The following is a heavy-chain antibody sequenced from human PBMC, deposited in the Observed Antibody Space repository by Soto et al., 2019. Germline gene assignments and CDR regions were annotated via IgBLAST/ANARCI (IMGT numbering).Heavy chain of an antibody. D-gene: IGHD2-15*01. CDR1: GYTFTDYF. CDR2: VNPNSGGT. CDR3: ARGGTDCSGGSCYSSVANWFDP. V-gene: IGHV1-2*04. J-gene: IGHJ5*02. Sequence: ASVKVSCKASGYTFTDYFLHWVRQAPGQGLEWMGWVNPNSGGTSYAQKFKDWVTMTRDTSINTAYMELSSLRSEDTAVYYCARGGTDCSGGSCYSSVANWFDPWGQGTLVTVSS.